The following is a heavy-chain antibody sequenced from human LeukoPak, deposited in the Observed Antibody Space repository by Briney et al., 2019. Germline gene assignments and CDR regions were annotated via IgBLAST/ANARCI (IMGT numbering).Heavy chain of an antibody. D-gene: IGHD3-22*01. CDR1: GGSISSGSYY. Sequence: SETLSLTCTVSGGSISSGSYYWSWIRQPAGKGVEWIGRIYTSGSTNYNPSLKSRVTISVDTSKNQFSLKLSSVTAADTAVYYCAREKIADSSKDYWGQGTLVTVSS. CDR3: AREKIADSSKDY. CDR2: IYTSGST. J-gene: IGHJ4*02. V-gene: IGHV4-61*02.